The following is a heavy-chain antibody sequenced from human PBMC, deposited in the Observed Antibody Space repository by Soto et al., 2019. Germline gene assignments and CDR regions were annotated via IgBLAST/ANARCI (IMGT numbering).Heavy chain of an antibody. CDR2: ISAYNGNT. Sequence: ASVKVSFKGSCFTFTKYGFSRVRQGPGQGLEWMGWISAYNGNTNYAQKLQGRVTMTTATPTSTAYMERRSLRSDDTAVYYCARGDYSSGWHALDYWGQGTLVTVSS. CDR3: ARGDYSSGWHALDY. D-gene: IGHD6-19*01. CDR1: CFTFTKYG. V-gene: IGHV1-18*01. J-gene: IGHJ4*02.